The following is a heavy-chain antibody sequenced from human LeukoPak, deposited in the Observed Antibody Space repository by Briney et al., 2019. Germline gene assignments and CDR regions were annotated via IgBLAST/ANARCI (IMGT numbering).Heavy chain of an antibody. V-gene: IGHV1-46*01. CDR2: INPSDGST. CDR1: GYIFINYY. D-gene: IGHD6-6*01. Sequence: ASVKVSCKASGYIFINYYIHWVRQAPGQGLEWMGVINPSDGSTNYAQKYQDRVTMTRDTSTRTVYMQLSSLRSDDTAVYYCARSASAARTFDYWGQGTLVTVSS. CDR3: ARSASAARTFDY. J-gene: IGHJ4*02.